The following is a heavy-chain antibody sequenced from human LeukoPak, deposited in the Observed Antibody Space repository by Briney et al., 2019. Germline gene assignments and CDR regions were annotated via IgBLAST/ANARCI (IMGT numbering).Heavy chain of an antibody. D-gene: IGHD4-17*01. CDR1: GFTVSSNY. V-gene: IGHV3-53*01. CDR3: ARDDGDYAHPVDY. CDR2: IYSGGGT. J-gene: IGHJ4*02. Sequence: PGGSLRLSCAASGFTVSSNYMSWVRQAPGKGLEWVSVIYSGGGTYYADSVKGRFIISRDNAKNSLYLQMNSLRAEDTAVYYCARDDGDYAHPVDYWGQGTLVTVSS.